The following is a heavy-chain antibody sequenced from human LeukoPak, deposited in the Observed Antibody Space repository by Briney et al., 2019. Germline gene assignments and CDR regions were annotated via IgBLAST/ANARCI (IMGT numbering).Heavy chain of an antibody. CDR1: GGSISSGSRY. D-gene: IGHD3-22*01. V-gene: IGHV4-61*02. CDR3: ARAPYYDPGADAFDI. J-gene: IGHJ3*02. CDR2: IYISGST. Sequence: ETSQTLSLTCSVSGGSISSGSRYWSWIRQPAGKGLEWIGRIYISGSTNYNPSLKSRVTISVDTSKNQLSLKLSSVTAADTAVYYCARAPYYDPGADAFDIWGQGTMVTVSS.